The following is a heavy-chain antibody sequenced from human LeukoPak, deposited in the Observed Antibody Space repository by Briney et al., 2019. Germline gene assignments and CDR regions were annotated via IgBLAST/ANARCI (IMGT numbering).Heavy chain of an antibody. D-gene: IGHD5-12*01. CDR1: GFTFSSYS. CDR3: ARDGARGVATDYDY. V-gene: IGHV3-48*02. CDR2: ISSSSSSI. Sequence: GGSLRLSRAASGFTFSSYSINWVRQAPGKGLEWVSYISSSSSSIYYADSVKGRFTISRDNAKNSLYLQMNSLRDEDTAVYYCARDGARGVATDYDYWGQGTLVTVSS. J-gene: IGHJ4*02.